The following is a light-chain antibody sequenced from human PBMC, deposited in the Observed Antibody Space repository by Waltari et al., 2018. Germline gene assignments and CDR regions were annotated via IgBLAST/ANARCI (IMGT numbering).Light chain of an antibody. CDR2: GAS. Sequence: EIVMTQSAATLSVSPGERATLSCRASRSGSTNLAWYQQKPGQPPRLLIFGASTRATGVPARFSGSGSGTEFTLTISTMQFEDSAVYYCQQYDNWPPFTFGGGTKVEIK. CDR1: RSGSTN. J-gene: IGKJ4*01. V-gene: IGKV3-15*01. CDR3: QQYDNWPPFT.